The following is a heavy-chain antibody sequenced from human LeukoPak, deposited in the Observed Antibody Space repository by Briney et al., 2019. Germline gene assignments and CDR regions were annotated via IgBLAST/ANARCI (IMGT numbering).Heavy chain of an antibody. V-gene: IGHV1-8*01. Sequence: ASVKVSCNASGYTFTSYDINWVRQATAQGLEWMGWMNTNSGSADYAQKFQGRVTMTRNTSISTAYMELSSLRSEDTAVYYCARARRGYDYSTDYWGQGTLVTVSS. CDR2: MNTNSGSA. CDR3: ARARRGYDYSTDY. D-gene: IGHD5-12*01. J-gene: IGHJ4*02. CDR1: GYTFTSYD.